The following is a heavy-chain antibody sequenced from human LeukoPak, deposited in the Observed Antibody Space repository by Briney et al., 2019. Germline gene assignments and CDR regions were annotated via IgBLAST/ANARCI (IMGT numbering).Heavy chain of an antibody. CDR2: INLDGSQK. CDR1: GFTVFNYW. J-gene: IGHJ6*03. CDR3: ARVLRKGPYGDGGYFYFFMDV. Sequence: GGSLRLSCAASGFTVFNYWMSWVRQAPGKGLEWVANINLDGSQKYYVDSLKGRFTISRDNAKNSLYLQMNSLRAEDTAVYYCARVLRKGPYGDGGYFYFFMDVWGKGTTVTVSS. D-gene: IGHD4-17*01. V-gene: IGHV3-7*01.